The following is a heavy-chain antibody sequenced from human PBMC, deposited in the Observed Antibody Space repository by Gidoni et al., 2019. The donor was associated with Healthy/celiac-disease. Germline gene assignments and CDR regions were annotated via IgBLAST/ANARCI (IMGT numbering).Heavy chain of an antibody. D-gene: IGHD1-26*01. CDR1: GFPFRSYA. V-gene: IGHV3-23*01. J-gene: IGHJ4*02. Sequence: EVQLLESGGGLVHPGGSLRLSCAASGFPFRSYALSWVRQAPGKGLEWVSAISGSGGSTYYADSVKGRFTISRDNSKNTLYLQMNSLRAEDTAVYYCAKMGWELFSFDYWGQGTLVTVSS. CDR3: AKMGWELFSFDY. CDR2: ISGSGGST.